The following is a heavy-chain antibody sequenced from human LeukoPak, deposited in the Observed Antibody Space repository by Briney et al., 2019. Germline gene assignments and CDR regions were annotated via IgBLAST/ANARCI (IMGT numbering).Heavy chain of an antibody. CDR1: GFIFSSYL. Sequence: GGSLRLSCAASGFIFSSYLMSWVRQAPGKGLEWVANIKQDGSEKYYVDSVKGRFTISRDNAKNSLYLQMNGLRAEDTAVYYCARSLWSGYYTDDAFDIWGQGTMVTVSS. J-gene: IGHJ3*02. CDR2: IKQDGSEK. D-gene: IGHD3-3*01. CDR3: ARSLWSGYYTDDAFDI. V-gene: IGHV3-7*01.